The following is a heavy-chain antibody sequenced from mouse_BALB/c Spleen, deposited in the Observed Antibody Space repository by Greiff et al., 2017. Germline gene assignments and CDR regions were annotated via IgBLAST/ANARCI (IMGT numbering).Heavy chain of an antibody. J-gene: IGHJ4*01. CDR2: IYPGNSDT. D-gene: IGHD2-14*01. CDR3: TRKDGTRDAMDY. Sequence: VQLQQSGTVLARPGASVKMSCKASGYTFTSYWMHWVKQRPGQGLEWIGAIYPGNSDTSYNQKFKGKAKLTAVTSTSTAYMELSSLTNEDSAVYYCTRKDGTRDAMDYWGQGTSVTVSA. V-gene: IGHV1-5*01. CDR1: GYTFTSYW.